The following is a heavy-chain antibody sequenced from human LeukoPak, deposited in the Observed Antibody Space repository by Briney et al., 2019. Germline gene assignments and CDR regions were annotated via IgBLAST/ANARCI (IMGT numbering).Heavy chain of an antibody. D-gene: IGHD6-19*01. CDR3: ARWYSSGWPEYLPDAFDI. CDR1: GYTFTSYD. V-gene: IGHV1-8*03. Sequence: GASVKVSCKASGYTFTSYDINWVRQATGQGLEWMGWMNPNSGNTGYAQKFQGRVTITRNTSISTAYMELSSLRSEDTAVYYCARWYSSGWPEYLPDAFDIWGQGTMVTVSS. CDR2: MNPNSGNT. J-gene: IGHJ3*02.